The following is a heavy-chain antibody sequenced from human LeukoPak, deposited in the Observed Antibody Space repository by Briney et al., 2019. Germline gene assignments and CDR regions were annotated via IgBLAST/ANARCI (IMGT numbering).Heavy chain of an antibody. V-gene: IGHV4-59*01. CDR2: IYYSGST. CDR3: ARGGKYYDFWSGYYDN. Sequence: PSETLSLTCTVSGGSISSYYWSWIRQPPGKGLEWIGYIYYSGSTNYNPSLKSRVTISVDTSKNQFSLKLSSVTAADTAVYYCARGGKYYDFWSGYYDNWGQGTLVTVSS. D-gene: IGHD3-3*01. J-gene: IGHJ4*02. CDR1: GGSISSYY.